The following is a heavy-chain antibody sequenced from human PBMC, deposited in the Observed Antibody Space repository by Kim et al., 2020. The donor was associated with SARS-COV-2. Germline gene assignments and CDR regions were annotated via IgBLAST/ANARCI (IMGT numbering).Heavy chain of an antibody. V-gene: IGHV3-21*01. CDR3: ARGSIVGATQPSDY. Sequence: ADSGKGRFTISRDNAKNSLYLQMNSLRAEDTAVYYCARGSIVGATQPSDYWGQGTLVTVSS. J-gene: IGHJ4*02. D-gene: IGHD1-26*01.